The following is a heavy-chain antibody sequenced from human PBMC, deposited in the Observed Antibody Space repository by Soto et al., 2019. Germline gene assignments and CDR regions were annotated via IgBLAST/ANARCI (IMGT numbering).Heavy chain of an antibody. Sequence: QVQLVQSGAEVKKPGSSVKVSCKASGGTFSSYTISWVRQAPGQGLEWMGRIIPILGIANYAQKFQGRVTITAXXSXSXXYMELSSLRSEDTAVYYWARDPPLMEPQEDPMFDPWGQGTLVTVSS. CDR2: IIPILGIA. J-gene: IGHJ5*02. D-gene: IGHD1-1*01. CDR1: GGTFSSYT. V-gene: IGHV1-69*08. CDR3: ARDPPLMEPQEDPMFDP.